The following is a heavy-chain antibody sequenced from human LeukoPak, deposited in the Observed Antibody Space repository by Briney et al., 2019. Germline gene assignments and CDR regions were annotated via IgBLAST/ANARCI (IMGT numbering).Heavy chain of an antibody. CDR1: GGTFSSYA. V-gene: IGHV1-69*04. CDR2: IIPILGIA. J-gene: IGHJ4*02. D-gene: IGHD6-19*01. CDR3: ARVGPSSGWPEIDY. Sequence: SVKVSCKASGGTFSSYAISWVRQAPGQGLEWMGRIIPILGIANYAQKFQGRVTITADKSTSTAYMELSSLRSEDTAVYYCARVGPSSGWPEIDYWGQGTLVTVSS.